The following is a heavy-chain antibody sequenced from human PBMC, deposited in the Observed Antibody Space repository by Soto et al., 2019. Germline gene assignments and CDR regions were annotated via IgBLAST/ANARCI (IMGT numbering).Heavy chain of an antibody. CDR2: ISGSGGST. D-gene: IGHD5-18*01. V-gene: IGHV3-23*01. CDR1: GFTFSSYA. J-gene: IGHJ6*02. CDR3: AKERGYNYGYDAMDV. Sequence: EVQLLESGGGLVQPGGSLRLSCAASGFTFSSYAMSWVRQAPGKGLEWVSGISGSGGSTYYADSVKGRFTISRDNSKNTRYPPTNSLRAQDTAVYYCAKERGYNYGYDAMDVWGQGTTVTVSS.